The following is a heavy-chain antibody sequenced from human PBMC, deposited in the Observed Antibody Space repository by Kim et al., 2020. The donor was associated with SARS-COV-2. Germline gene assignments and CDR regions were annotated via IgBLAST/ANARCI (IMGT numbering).Heavy chain of an antibody. CDR3: LGGYYFDY. CDR2: GNGDT. V-gene: IGHV1-3*01. J-gene: IGHJ4*02. Sequence: GNGDTIYSQQFQGRVTFTTDTSASTGYMELSSLTSEDSSVYYCLGGYYFDYWGQGTLVTVSS. D-gene: IGHD2-15*01.